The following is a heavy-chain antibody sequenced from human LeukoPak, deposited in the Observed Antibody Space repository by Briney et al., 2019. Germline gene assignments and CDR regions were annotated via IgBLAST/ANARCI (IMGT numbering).Heavy chain of an antibody. CDR1: GGSISSNGYF. CDR2: IYHTGRT. D-gene: IGHD2-8*01. V-gene: IGHV4-39*01. Sequence: SETLSLTCTVSGGSISSNGYFWSWIRQPPGKGLEWIGTIYHTGRTYDNPSLKRRVTISIDTSKNQFSLNLSSVTAADTAVYYCARQAQYCTNGVCFFDYWGQGTLVTVSS. CDR3: ARQAQYCTNGVCFFDY. J-gene: IGHJ4*02.